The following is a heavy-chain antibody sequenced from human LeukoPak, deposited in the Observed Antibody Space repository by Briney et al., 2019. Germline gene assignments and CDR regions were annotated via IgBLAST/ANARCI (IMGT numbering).Heavy chain of an antibody. CDR3: AKHTWQLGDPFDY. CDR1: GFTFSSYA. CDR2: ISGSGGST. D-gene: IGHD6-6*01. J-gene: IGHJ4*02. Sequence: GGSLRLSCAASGFTFSSYAMSWVRQAPGKGLEWVSAISGSGGSTYYADSVKGRFTISRDNSKNTLYLQMNSPSAEDTAVYYCAKHTWQLGDPFDYWRQGTLATVSS. V-gene: IGHV3-23*01.